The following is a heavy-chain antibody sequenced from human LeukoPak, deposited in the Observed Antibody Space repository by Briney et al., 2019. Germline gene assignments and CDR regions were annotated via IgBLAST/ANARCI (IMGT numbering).Heavy chain of an antibody. CDR2: TYYGSKWYN. CDR1: GDSVSSNSTA. J-gene: IGHJ5*02. CDR3: AREGAAFGTSWFDP. Sequence: SQTLSLTCAISGDSVSSNSTAWNWIRQSPSRGLEWLGRTYYGSKWYNDYAVSVKSRITINPDTSKNQFSLQLNSVTPEDTAVYYCAREGAAFGTSWFDPWGQGTLVTVSS. V-gene: IGHV6-1*01. D-gene: IGHD1-1*01.